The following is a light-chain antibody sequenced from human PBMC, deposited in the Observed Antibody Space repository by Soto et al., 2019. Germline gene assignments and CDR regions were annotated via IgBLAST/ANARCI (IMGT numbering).Light chain of an antibody. CDR3: QHYNSYSEA. V-gene: IGKV3-20*01. J-gene: IGKJ1*01. CDR2: GTG. Sequence: EIVLTQSPGTLSLSPGERATLSCRASQSVSSSYLAWHQHKRGQAPRLLMFGTGSRATGIPARFSGSGSGTEFTLTISSLQPDDFATYYCQHYNSYSEAFGQGTKVDI. CDR1: QSVSSSY.